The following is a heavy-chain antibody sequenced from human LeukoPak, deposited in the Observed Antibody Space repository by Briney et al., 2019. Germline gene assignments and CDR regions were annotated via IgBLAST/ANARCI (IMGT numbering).Heavy chain of an antibody. V-gene: IGHV1-2*02. CDR3: ARAGNSDYDYPLDGFDI. CDR1: EYTFIDYY. D-gene: IGHD5-12*01. Sequence: ASVKVSCKASEYTFIDYYIHWVRQAPGQGLEWMGWINPNSVGTNYAQKFQGRFTMTRDTSISTAYMEVSRLRSDDTAVYYCARAGNSDYDYPLDGFDIWGQGTMVSVSS. J-gene: IGHJ3*02. CDR2: INPNSVGT.